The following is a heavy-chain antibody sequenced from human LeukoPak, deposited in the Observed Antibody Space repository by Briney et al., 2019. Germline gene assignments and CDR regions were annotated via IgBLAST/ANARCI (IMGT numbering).Heavy chain of an antibody. D-gene: IGHD6-13*01. Sequence: SETLSLTCTVSGYSISSGYYWGWIRQPPGKGLEWIGSIYHSGSTYYNPSLKSRVTISVDTSKNQFSLKLSSVTAADTAVYYCARDASSSWYVTPVFDYWGQGTLVTVSS. CDR3: ARDASSSWYVTPVFDY. J-gene: IGHJ4*02. CDR2: IYHSGST. V-gene: IGHV4-38-2*02. CDR1: GYSISSGYY.